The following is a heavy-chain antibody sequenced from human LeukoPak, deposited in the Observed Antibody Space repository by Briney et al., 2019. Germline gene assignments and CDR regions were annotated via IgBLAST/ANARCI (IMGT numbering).Heavy chain of an antibody. CDR1: GGSFSGYY. J-gene: IGHJ4*02. Sequence: SETLSLTCAVYGGSFSGYYWSWLRQPPGKGLEWIGEINHSGSTNYNPSLKSRVTISVDTSKNQFSLKLSSVTAADTAVYYCARDTMVRGVTSPQASTFFDYWGQGTLVTVSS. CDR2: INHSGST. V-gene: IGHV4-34*01. D-gene: IGHD3-10*01. CDR3: ARDTMVRGVTSPQASTFFDY.